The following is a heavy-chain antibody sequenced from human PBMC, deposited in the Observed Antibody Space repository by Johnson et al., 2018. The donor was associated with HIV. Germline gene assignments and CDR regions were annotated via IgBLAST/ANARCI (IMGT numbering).Heavy chain of an antibody. D-gene: IGHD5-12*01. CDR1: GFTFSTYA. J-gene: IGHJ3*02. CDR2: ISSDESNK. Sequence: QVQLVESGGGVVQPGRSLRLSCAASGFTFSTYAMHWVRQAPGKGLEWVAVISSDESNKYYADSVKGRFTISRDNSKNKLFLQMNSLRAEDTDVYYCAKDRWLRLPGAEFFCDIWGQGTMVTVSS. CDR3: AKDRWLRLPGAEFFCDI. V-gene: IGHV3-30*04.